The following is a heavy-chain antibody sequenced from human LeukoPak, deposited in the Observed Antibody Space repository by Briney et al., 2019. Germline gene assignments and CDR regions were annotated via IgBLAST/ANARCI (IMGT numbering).Heavy chain of an antibody. CDR3: AKGGGYSYGYIDY. CDR1: RFTSNSYA. Sequence: GGSLRLSCAASRFTSNSYAMSWVRQAPGKGLEWVSAISGSGGSTYYADSVKGRFTISRDNSKNTLYLQMNSLRAEDTAVYYCAKGGGYSYGYIDYWGQGTLVTVSS. CDR2: ISGSGGST. V-gene: IGHV3-23*01. J-gene: IGHJ4*02. D-gene: IGHD5-18*01.